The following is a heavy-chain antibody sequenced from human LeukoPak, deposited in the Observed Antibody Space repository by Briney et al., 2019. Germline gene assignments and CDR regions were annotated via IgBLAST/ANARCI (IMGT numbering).Heavy chain of an antibody. V-gene: IGHV4-4*07. CDR2: IYTSGTT. J-gene: IGHJ6*03. Sequence: SETLSLTCTVSGGSTNNYYWTWIRQPAGKGLEWLGLIYTSGTTNYNPSLKSRATMSIDTTKNQFSLKLTSVTAADTAVYYGVGGLGGASLSLMGVWGKGTTVTVFS. D-gene: IGHD2/OR15-2a*01. CDR1: GGSTNNYY. CDR3: VGGLGGASLSLMGV.